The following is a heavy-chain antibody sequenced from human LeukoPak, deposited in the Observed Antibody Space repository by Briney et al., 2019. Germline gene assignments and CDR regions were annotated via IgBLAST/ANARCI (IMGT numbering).Heavy chain of an antibody. V-gene: IGHV4-31*03. D-gene: IGHD1-26*01. CDR2: IYYSGST. Sequence: SETLSLTCTVSGGSISSGGYYWSWIRQHPGKGLEWTGYIYYSGSTYYNPSLKSRVTISVDTSKNQFSLKLSSVTAADTAVYYCARGPSGSYLVDYWGQGTLVTVSS. CDR1: GGSISSGGYY. J-gene: IGHJ4*02. CDR3: ARGPSGSYLVDY.